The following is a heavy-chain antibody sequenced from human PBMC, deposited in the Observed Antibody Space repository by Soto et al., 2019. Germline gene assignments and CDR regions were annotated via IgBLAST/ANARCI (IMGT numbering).Heavy chain of an antibody. J-gene: IGHJ3*02. D-gene: IGHD5-12*01. V-gene: IGHV4-34*01. CDR3: ARGGQKKLRLRGAFDI. CDR1: GGSFSGYY. Sequence: PSATLSLTCAVYGGSFSGYYWSWIRQPPGKGLEWIGEINHSGSTNYNPSLKSRVTISVDTSKNQFSLKLSSVTAADTVVFYCARGGQKKLRLRGAFDIWGQGTMVTVSS. CDR2: INHSGST.